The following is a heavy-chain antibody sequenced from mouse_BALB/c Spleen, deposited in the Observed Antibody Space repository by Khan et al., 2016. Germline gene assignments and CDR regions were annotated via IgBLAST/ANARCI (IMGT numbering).Heavy chain of an antibody. J-gene: IGHJ4*01. V-gene: IGHV3-8*02. CDR2: ISYSGST. CDR1: GDSITSGY. D-gene: IGHD1-1*01. CDR3: ARWGYGSSYGYAMDY. Sequence: EVQLQESGPSLVKPSQTLSLTCSVTGDSITSGYWNWIRKFPGNKLEYMGYISYSGSTHYNPSLKSRISITRDTSKNQYYLQLNSVTTEDTATYYCARWGYGSSYGYAMDYWGQGTSVTVSS.